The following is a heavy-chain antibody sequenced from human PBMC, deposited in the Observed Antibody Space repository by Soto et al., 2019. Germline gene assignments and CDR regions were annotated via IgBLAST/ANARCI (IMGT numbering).Heavy chain of an antibody. D-gene: IGHD2-15*01. V-gene: IGHV3-23*01. CDR2: ITSAGST. CDR1: GFTFSNYA. CDR3: AKTAKFHSQISCSATRFDS. Sequence: EVQLLESGGDLAQPGGSLRLICAASGFTFSNYAMTWVRQSPGKGLDWVSTITSAGSTFYGDTVKGRFTISTDNSKSTLYLQINSLGAEDTAVYYWAKTAKFHSQISCSATRFDSWGQGTLVTVSS. J-gene: IGHJ4*02.